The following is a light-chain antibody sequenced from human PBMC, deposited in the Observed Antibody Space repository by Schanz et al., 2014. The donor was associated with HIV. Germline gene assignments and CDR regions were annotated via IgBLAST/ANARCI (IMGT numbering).Light chain of an antibody. J-gene: IGLJ2*01. CDR1: YSDLGSYYL. CDR2: VTH. V-gene: IGLV1-51*01. Sequence: QSVLTQPASVSGSPGQSVTVSCTGTYSDLGSYYLVSWYQKYPGKAPKLLIYVTHQRPSEIPDRFSGSKTGTSATLAITGLQTEDEADYYCATWDTFLNGVVFGGGTKLTVL. CDR3: ATWDTFLNGVV.